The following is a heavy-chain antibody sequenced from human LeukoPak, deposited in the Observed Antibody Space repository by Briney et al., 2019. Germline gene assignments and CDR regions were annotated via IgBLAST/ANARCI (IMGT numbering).Heavy chain of an antibody. V-gene: IGHV1-2*02. Sequence: ASVKVSCKASGYTFTGYYMHWVRQAPGQGLEWMVCINPNSGGTNYAQKFQGRVTMTRDTSISTAYMELSRLRSDDTAVYYCARWEIIAAASQFDYWGQGTLVTVSS. CDR2: INPNSGGT. CDR3: ARWEIIAAASQFDY. J-gene: IGHJ4*02. D-gene: IGHD6-13*01. CDR1: GYTFTGYY.